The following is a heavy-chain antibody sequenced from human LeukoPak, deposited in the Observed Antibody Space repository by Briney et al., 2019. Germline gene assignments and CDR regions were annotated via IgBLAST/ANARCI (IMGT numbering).Heavy chain of an antibody. Sequence: SETLSLTCTVSGDSISSYYWSWIRQPPGKGLEWIGYIYYSGSTNYNPSLKSRVTISVDTSKNQFSLRLSSVTAADTAVYYCARRIAAAGLWFDPWGQGTLVTVSS. CDR2: IYYSGST. CDR1: GDSISSYY. CDR3: ARRIAAAGLWFDP. D-gene: IGHD6-13*01. J-gene: IGHJ5*02. V-gene: IGHV4-59*01.